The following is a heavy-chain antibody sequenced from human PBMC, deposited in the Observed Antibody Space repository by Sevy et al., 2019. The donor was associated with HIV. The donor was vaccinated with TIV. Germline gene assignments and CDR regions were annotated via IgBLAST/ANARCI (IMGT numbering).Heavy chain of an antibody. J-gene: IGHJ1*01. V-gene: IGHV3-23*01. CDR1: GFTFSSYA. CDR2: ISGSGGST. CDR3: ATRHHIVVVTAIFAEYFQH. D-gene: IGHD2-21*02. Sequence: GGSLRLSCAASGFTFSSYAMSWVRQAPGKGLEWVSAISGSGGSTYYADSVKGRFTISRDNSKNTLYLLMNSLRAEDTAVYYCATRHHIVVVTAIFAEYFQHWGQGTLVTVSS.